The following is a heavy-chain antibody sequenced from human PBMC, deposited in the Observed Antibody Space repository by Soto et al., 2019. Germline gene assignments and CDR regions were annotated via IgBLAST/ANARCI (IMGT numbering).Heavy chain of an antibody. D-gene: IGHD5-18*01. CDR3: AGFFGYKYGRVDP. V-gene: IGHV4-34*01. J-gene: IGHJ5*02. CDR2: INHSGST. Sequence: SETLSLTCAVYGVSFSDYYWSWVRQPPGKGLEWIGEINHSGSTNYNASLQSRATISVDTSKNQFSLKLRSVTAADTSMYYCAGFFGYKYGRVDPWGQGSQVTVS. CDR1: GVSFSDYY.